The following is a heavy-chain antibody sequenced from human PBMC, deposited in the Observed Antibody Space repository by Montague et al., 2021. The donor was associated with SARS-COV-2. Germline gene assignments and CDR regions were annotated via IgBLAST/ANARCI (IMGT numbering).Heavy chain of an antibody. D-gene: IGHD1-1*01. CDR1: GGSISSSDYY. CDR3: ARHRGVNGFDP. CDR2: IYYTRRT. V-gene: IGHV4-39*01. Sequence: SETLSLTCTVSGGSISSSDYYWGWIRQPPGKELEWIGSIYYTRRTYYTPSLKGRVTMSVDTSENQFSLKLTSVTVAATALYYCARHRGVNGFDPWGQGTLVSVSS. J-gene: IGHJ5*02.